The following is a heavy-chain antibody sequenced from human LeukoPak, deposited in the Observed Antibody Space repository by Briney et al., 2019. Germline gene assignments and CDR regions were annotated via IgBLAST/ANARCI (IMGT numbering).Heavy chain of an antibody. CDR3: AKDLRICAGDCRDAFDI. Sequence: GGSLRLSCAASGFSLSNFGMSWARQAPGKGLEWVSGLSGSGGSTYYPDSVKGRFTISRDNSKNTLYLQMNSQRAEDTAVYYCAKDLRICAGDCRDAFDIWGQGTTVIVSP. CDR1: GFSLSNFG. V-gene: IGHV3-23*01. J-gene: IGHJ3*02. CDR2: LSGSGGST. D-gene: IGHD2-21*02.